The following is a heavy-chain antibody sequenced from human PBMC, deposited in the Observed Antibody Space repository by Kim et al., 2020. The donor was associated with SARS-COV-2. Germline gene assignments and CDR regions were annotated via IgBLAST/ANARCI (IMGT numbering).Heavy chain of an antibody. J-gene: IGHJ1*01. CDR1: GYTVTYSY. CDR3: ATVVFYYDAGYCKI. V-gene: IGHV3-66*01. CDR2: IYIGGNT. Sequence: GGSLRLSCAASGYTVTYSYMGWVRQAPGKGLEWVSFIYIGGNTIYADSVKGRLIISRDHSKNTLYLQMNSLGAEDTAVYYCATVVFYYDAGYCKIWGQGTLVIVSS. D-gene: IGHD3-22*01.